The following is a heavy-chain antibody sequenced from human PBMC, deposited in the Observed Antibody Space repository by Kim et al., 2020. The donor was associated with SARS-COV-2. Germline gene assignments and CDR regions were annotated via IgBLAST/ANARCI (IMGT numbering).Heavy chain of an antibody. CDR1: GYIFTNCP. J-gene: IGHJ6*02. Sequence: ASVKVSCKASGYIFTNCPMQWVRLAPGQRLEWMGWINTNNGDTKYSQKFQDRLTITRDTSASTVYMELSSLTSEDTAVYSCARYLDMDVWGQGTTVTVSS. CDR2: INTNNGDT. CDR3: ARYLDMDV. V-gene: IGHV1-3*04.